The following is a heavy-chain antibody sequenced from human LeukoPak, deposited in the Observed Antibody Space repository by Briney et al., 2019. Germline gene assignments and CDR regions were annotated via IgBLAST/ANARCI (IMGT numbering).Heavy chain of an antibody. V-gene: IGHV4-34*01. D-gene: IGHD6-6*01. CDR3: ARSYSSSQYYYMDV. CDR1: GGSFSSYY. Sequence: PSETLSLTCAVYGGSFSSYYWSWIRQPPGKGLEWIGEINHSGSTNYNPSLKSRVTMSLDTSRNQFFLKLSSLTAADTAVYYCARSYSSSQYYYMDVWGKGTPVTVSS. CDR2: INHSGST. J-gene: IGHJ6*03.